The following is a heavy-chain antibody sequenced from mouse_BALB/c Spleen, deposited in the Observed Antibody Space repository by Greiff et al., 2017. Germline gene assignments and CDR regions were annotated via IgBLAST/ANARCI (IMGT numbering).Heavy chain of an antibody. Sequence: VQLQQSGAELARPGASVKLSCKASGYTFTDYYINWVKQRTGQGLEWIGEIYPGSGNTYYNEKFKGEATLTADKSSSTAYMQLSSLTSEDSAVYFCARVRDFEVWGAGTTVTVSS. CDR1: GYTFTDYY. CDR3: ARVRDFEV. D-gene: IGHD2-2*01. CDR2: IYPGSGNT. V-gene: IGHV1-77*01. J-gene: IGHJ1*01.